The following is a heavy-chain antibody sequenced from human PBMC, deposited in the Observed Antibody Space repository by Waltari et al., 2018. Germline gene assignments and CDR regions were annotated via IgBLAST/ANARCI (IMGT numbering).Heavy chain of an antibody. D-gene: IGHD3-3*01. V-gene: IGHV4-38-2*01. Sequence: QVQLQESGPGLVKPSETLSLTCAVSGYSISSGYYWGWIRQPPGKGLEWIGSIYHSGSTYYNPSLKSRVTISVDTSKNQFSLKLSSVTAADTAVYYCASSWDFWSGYYFSWGQGTLVTVSS. CDR3: ASSWDFWSGYYFS. CDR1: GYSISSGYY. J-gene: IGHJ4*02. CDR2: IYHSGST.